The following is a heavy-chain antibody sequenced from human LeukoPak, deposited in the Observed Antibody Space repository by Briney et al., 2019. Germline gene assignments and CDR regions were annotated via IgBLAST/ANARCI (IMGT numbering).Heavy chain of an antibody. CDR1: GFSLGDYW. D-gene: IGHD2-21*01. J-gene: IGHJ4*02. CDR3: VRSTSGMWWYFDY. Sequence: PGGSLRLSCAASGFSLGDYWMSWVRQAPGKGLEWVANINEAGTMKSVADSVKGRFTISRDNTKNSLYLEMNSLRPEDTAVYYCVRSTSGMWWYFDYWGQGTLVTVSS. CDR2: INEAGTMK. V-gene: IGHV3-7*01.